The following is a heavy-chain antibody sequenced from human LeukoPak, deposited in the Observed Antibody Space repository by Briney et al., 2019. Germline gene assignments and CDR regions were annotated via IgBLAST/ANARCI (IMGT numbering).Heavy chain of an antibody. D-gene: IGHD3-16*01. CDR2: IYYSGST. V-gene: IGHV4-59*04. J-gene: IGHJ4*02. CDR3: ANSGITFGGYFDY. CDR1: GGSISSYY. Sequence: SETLSLTCTVSGGSISSYYWSWIRQPPGKGLEWIGYIYYSGSTYYNPSLKSRVTISVDTSKNQFSLKLSSVTAADTAVYYCANSGITFGGYFDYWGQGTLVTVSS.